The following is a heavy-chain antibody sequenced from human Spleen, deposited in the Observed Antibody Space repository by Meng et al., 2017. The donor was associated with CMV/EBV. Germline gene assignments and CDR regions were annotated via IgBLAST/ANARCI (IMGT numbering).Heavy chain of an antibody. J-gene: IGHJ4*02. V-gene: IGHV3-7*01. Sequence: GESLKISCAASGFTFSSYWMSWVRQAPGKGLEWVANIKQDGSEKYYVDSVKGRFTISRDNAKNSLYLQMNSLRAEDTAVYYCARESTVDYRVDYWGQGTLVTVSS. CDR1: GFTFSSYW. D-gene: IGHD7-27*01. CDR3: ARESTVDYRVDY. CDR2: IKQDGSEK.